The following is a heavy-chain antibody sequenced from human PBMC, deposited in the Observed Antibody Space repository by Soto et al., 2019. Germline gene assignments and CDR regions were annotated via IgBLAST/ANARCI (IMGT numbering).Heavy chain of an antibody. CDR2: IIPILGIA. D-gene: IGHD6-6*01. Sequence: GASVKVSCKASGGTFSSYTISWVRQAPGQGLEWMGRIIPILGIANYAQKFQGRVTITADKSTSTAYMELSSLRSEDTAVYYCARDEGSIAARPNPWGQGTLVTVSS. CDR1: GGTFSSYT. J-gene: IGHJ5*02. CDR3: ARDEGSIAARPNP. V-gene: IGHV1-69*04.